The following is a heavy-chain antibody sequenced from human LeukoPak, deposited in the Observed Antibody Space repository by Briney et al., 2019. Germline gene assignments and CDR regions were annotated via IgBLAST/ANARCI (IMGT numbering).Heavy chain of an antibody. D-gene: IGHD2-15*01. CDR2: IGVTGDT. Sequence: GGSLRLSRAASGFTFSKDDFHWVRQAPGKGLEWVAAIGVTGDTYYADSVKGRFTISREDAANSLYLQMRSLGAGDTALYYCTKEFCGSRAACAGGSCYDFWGRGALVTVSS. J-gene: IGHJ2*01. V-gene: IGHV3-13*01. CDR3: TKEFCGSRAACAGGSCYDF. CDR1: GFTFSKDD.